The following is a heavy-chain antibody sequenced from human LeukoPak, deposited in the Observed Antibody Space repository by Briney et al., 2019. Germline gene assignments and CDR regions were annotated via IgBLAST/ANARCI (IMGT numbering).Heavy chain of an antibody. Sequence: GGSLRLSCAASGFTFSSYSMNWVRQAPGKGLEWVSSISSSSSYIYYADSVKGRFTISRDNAKNSPYLQMNSLRAEDTAVYYCARDGVVVAAVDYWGQGTLVTVSS. CDR3: ARDGVVVAAVDY. J-gene: IGHJ4*02. D-gene: IGHD2-15*01. V-gene: IGHV3-21*01. CDR1: GFTFSSYS. CDR2: ISSSSSYI.